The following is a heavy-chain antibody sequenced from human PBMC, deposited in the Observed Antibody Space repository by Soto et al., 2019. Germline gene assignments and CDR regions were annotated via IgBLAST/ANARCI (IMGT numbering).Heavy chain of an antibody. J-gene: IGHJ6*02. Sequence: GASVKVSCKASGYTFTSYYMHWVRQAPGQGLEWMGIINPSGGSTSYAQKFQGRVTMTRDTSTSTVYMELSSLRSEDTAVYYCARDRWYCGGDCYPYYYYYGMDVWGQGTTVTVSS. CDR1: GYTFTSYY. V-gene: IGHV1-46*01. CDR2: INPSGGST. D-gene: IGHD2-21*02. CDR3: ARDRWYCGGDCYPYYYYYGMDV.